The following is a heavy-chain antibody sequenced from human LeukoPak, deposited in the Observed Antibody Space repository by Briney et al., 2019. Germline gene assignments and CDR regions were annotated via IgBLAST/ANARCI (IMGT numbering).Heavy chain of an antibody. V-gene: IGHV3-30*02. D-gene: IGHD6-13*01. CDR3: AKNADGYSSSWRGED. CDR2: IRYDGSHK. J-gene: IGHJ4*02. Sequence: PGGSLRLSCAASGFTFSSYGMHWVRQAPGKGLEWVAFIRYDGSHKYYADSVKGRFTISRDNSKNTLYLQMNSLRAEDTAVYYCAKNADGYSSSWRGEDWGQGTLVTVSS. CDR1: GFTFSSYG.